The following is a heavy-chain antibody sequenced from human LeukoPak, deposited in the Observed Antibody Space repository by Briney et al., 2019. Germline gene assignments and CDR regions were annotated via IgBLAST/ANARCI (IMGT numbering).Heavy chain of an antibody. CDR3: ARVHCSSSSCFYFDY. D-gene: IGHD2-2*01. J-gene: IGHJ4*02. CDR1: GGSISGSSYY. Sequence: SETLSLTCTVSGGSISGSSYYWGWIRQPPGKGLEWIGEIYHGGNTHYNPSLKGRVTMSVDKSKNQFSLKLTSVTAADTAVYYCARVHCSSSSCFYFDYWGQGTLVTVSS. V-gene: IGHV4-39*07. CDR2: IYHGGNT.